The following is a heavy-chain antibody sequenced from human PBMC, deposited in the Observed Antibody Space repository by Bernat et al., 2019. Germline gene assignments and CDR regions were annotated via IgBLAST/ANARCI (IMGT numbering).Heavy chain of an antibody. Sequence: EVQLVESGGGLVQPGGSLRLSCAASGFTFSSYSMNWVRQAPGKGLGWVSYISSSSSTIYYADSVKGRFTISRDNAKNSLYLQMNSLRDEDTAVDYCARDGHYYYDSSGLYWYFDLWGRGTLVTVSS. CDR3: ARDGHYYYDSSGLYWYFDL. V-gene: IGHV3-48*02. D-gene: IGHD3-22*01. J-gene: IGHJ2*01. CDR2: ISSSSSTI. CDR1: GFTFSSYS.